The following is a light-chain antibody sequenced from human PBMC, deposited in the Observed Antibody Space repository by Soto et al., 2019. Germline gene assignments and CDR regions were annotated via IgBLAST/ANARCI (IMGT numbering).Light chain of an antibody. CDR3: QQYSSSPKT. CDR2: GAS. CDR1: QSVSSSY. Sequence: EIVLTQSPGTLSFSLGERATLSCRASQSVSSSYLAWYQQKPGQAPRLLIYGASSRATGIPDRFSGSGSGTDFTLTISRLEPEDFAVYYCQQYSSSPKTVGQGTKVDSK. J-gene: IGKJ1*01. V-gene: IGKV3-20*01.